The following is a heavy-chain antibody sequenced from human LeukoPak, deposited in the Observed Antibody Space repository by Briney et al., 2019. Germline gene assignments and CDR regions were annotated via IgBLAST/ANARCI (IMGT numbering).Heavy chain of an antibody. CDR3: ARRSIVGATLFDP. D-gene: IGHD1-26*01. Sequence: GASVKVSCKASGYTFTGYYMHWVRQAPGQGLEWMGWINPNSGGTNYAQKFQGRVTMTRDTSISTAYMELSRLRSDDTAVYYCARRSIVGATLFDPWGQGTLVTVPS. V-gene: IGHV1-2*02. CDR1: GYTFTGYY. CDR2: INPNSGGT. J-gene: IGHJ5*02.